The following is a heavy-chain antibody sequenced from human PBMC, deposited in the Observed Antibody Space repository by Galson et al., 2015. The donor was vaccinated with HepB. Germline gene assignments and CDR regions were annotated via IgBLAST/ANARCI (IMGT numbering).Heavy chain of an antibody. D-gene: IGHD6-13*01. CDR3: ARGIAAADDIYYYYYGMDV. CDR1: GGTFSSYA. V-gene: IGHV1-69*13. J-gene: IGHJ6*02. CDR2: IIPIFGTA. Sequence: SVKVSCKASGGTFSSYAISWVRQAPGQGLEWMGGIIPIFGTANYAQKFQGRVTITADESTSTAYMELSSLRSEDTAVYYCARGIAAADDIYYYYYGMDVWGQGTTVTVSS.